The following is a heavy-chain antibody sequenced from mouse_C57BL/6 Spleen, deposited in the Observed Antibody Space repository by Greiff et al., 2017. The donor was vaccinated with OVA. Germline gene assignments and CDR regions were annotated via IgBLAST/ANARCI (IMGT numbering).Heavy chain of an antibody. Sequence: EVMLVESEGGLVQPGSSMKLSCTASGFTFSDYYMAWVRQVPEKGLEWVANINYDGSSTYYLDSLKSRFIISRDNAKNILYLQMSSLKSEDTATYYCARGAYYRPYYAMDYWGQGTSVTVSS. CDR3: ARGAYYRPYYAMDY. D-gene: IGHD2-14*01. CDR1: GFTFSDYY. CDR2: INYDGSST. V-gene: IGHV5-16*01. J-gene: IGHJ4*01.